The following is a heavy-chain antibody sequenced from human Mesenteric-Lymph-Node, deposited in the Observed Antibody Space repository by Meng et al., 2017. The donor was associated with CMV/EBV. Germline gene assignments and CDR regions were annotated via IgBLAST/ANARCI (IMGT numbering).Heavy chain of an antibody. D-gene: IGHD3-10*01. Sequence: TFTSYAMNWVRQAPGQGLEWMGWINTNTGNPTYAQGFTGRFVFSLDTSVSTAYLQISSLKAEDTAVYYCAMSQITMVRGVINSWYFDLWGRGTLVTVSS. CDR3: AMSQITMVRGVINSWYFDL. CDR1: TFTSYA. J-gene: IGHJ2*01. V-gene: IGHV7-4-1*02. CDR2: INTNTGNP.